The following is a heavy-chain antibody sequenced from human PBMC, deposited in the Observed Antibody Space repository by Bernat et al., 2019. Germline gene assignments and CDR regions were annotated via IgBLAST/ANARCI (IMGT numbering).Heavy chain of an antibody. CDR3: ARVKMGETIFGVVRGYFDY. CDR2: SYSVGST. Sequence: EVQLVESGGGLIQPGGSLRLSCAASGFTVSSNYMSWVRQAPGKGLEWVSVSYSVGSTYYGNSGKGRFTISRDNSKNTLYLQMNSLRAEDTAVYYCARVKMGETIFGVVRGYFDYWGQGTLVTVSS. D-gene: IGHD3-3*01. CDR1: GFTVSSNY. V-gene: IGHV3-53*01. J-gene: IGHJ4*02.